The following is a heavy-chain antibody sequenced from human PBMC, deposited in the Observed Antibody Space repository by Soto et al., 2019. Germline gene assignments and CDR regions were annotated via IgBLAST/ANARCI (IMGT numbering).Heavy chain of an antibody. Sequence: SETLSLTCTVSGGSISSNSYYWSWIRQPPGKGLEWIGYIFYSGSTKSNPSLKSRVTMSVDMSKNQFSLRLTSVTAADTAVYYCARVFPSYCGGDCSYFDSWGQGTLVTVS. CDR1: GGSISSNSYY. CDR2: IFYSGST. CDR3: ARVFPSYCGGDCSYFDS. D-gene: IGHD2-21*02. V-gene: IGHV4-61*01. J-gene: IGHJ4*02.